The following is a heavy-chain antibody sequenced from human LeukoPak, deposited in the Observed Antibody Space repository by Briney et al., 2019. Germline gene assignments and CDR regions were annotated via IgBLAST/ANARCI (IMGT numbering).Heavy chain of an antibody. D-gene: IGHD3-9*01. CDR1: GFPLSSNY. V-gene: IGHV3-53*01. Sequence: PGGSLSLSCAASGFPLSSNYMSWVRQAPGKGLEWVPVIYSGGSTYYADSVKGRFTISRDNSKNTLYLQMNSLRAEDTAVYYCARDEILTGYYGTKYYLDYWGQGTLVTVSS. CDR2: IYSGGST. J-gene: IGHJ4*02. CDR3: ARDEILTGYYGTKYYLDY.